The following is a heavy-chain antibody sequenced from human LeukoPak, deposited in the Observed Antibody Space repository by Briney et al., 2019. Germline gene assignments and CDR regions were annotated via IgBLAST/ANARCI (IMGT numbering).Heavy chain of an antibody. V-gene: IGHV3-7*01. CDR1: GFTFSTSW. CDR2: IRKDGGER. Sequence: GGSLRLSCAASGFTFSTSWMSWVRQAPGKGLEWLANIRKDGGERYYVDSVKGRFTISRDNAENSLHLQMNSLRAEDTAVYYCATSLAAPVNYGGQGILVTVSS. D-gene: IGHD3-10*01. J-gene: IGHJ4*02. CDR3: ATSLAAPVNY.